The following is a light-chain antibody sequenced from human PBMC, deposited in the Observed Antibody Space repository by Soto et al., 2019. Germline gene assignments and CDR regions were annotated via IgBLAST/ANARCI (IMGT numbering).Light chain of an antibody. Sequence: EVVLTQSPGTRSLSPGERATLSCWASQSVSRSYLAWYQQKPGQAPRLLIYIASSRATGIPDRFSGSGSGTDFTLTISRLEPEDFAMYYCQQYGSSPYTFGQGTKLEIK. V-gene: IGKV3-20*01. J-gene: IGKJ2*01. CDR1: QSVSRSY. CDR3: QQYGSSPYT. CDR2: IAS.